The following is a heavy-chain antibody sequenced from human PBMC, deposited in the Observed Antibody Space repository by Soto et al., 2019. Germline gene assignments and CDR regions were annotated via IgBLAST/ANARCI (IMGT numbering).Heavy chain of an antibody. CDR2: IYYSGST. D-gene: IGHD6-19*01. V-gene: IGHV4-30-4*01. J-gene: IGHJ5*02. Sequence: NPSETLSLTCTVSGGSISSGDYYRSWIRQPPGKGLEWIGYIYYSGSTYYNPSLKSRVTISVDTSKNQFSLKLSSVTAADTAVYYCARASRSVGGPPGWFDPWGQGTLVTVSS. CDR1: GGSISSGDYY. CDR3: ARASRSVGGPPGWFDP.